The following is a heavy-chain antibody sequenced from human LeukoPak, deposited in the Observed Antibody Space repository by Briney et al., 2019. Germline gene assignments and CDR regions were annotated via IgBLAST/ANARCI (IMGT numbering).Heavy chain of an antibody. CDR2: IYYTGST. J-gene: IGHJ5*02. Sequence: SEALSLTCTVSGGSINDYYWSWFRQPPEKGLEWIGYIYYTGSTHYNPSLKSRVTISVDTSKNQISLRLSSVTAADTAVCYCARQSVAAGTHWFDPWGQGTLVTVSS. CDR1: GGSINDYY. CDR3: ARQSVAAGTHWFDP. D-gene: IGHD6-13*01. V-gene: IGHV4-59*08.